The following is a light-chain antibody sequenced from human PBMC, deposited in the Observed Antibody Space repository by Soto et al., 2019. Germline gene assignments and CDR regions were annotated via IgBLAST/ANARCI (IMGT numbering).Light chain of an antibody. CDR1: SSDVGGYNY. Sequence: QSALTQPASVSGSPGQTITISCTGTSSDVGGYNYVSWYQQHPGKAPTLMIYEVSNRLSGVSNRFSGSKSGNTASLTISGLQAEDEADYYCRSYTSSSTRVFGGGTKVTVL. J-gene: IGLJ2*01. V-gene: IGLV2-14*01. CDR2: EVS. CDR3: RSYTSSSTRV.